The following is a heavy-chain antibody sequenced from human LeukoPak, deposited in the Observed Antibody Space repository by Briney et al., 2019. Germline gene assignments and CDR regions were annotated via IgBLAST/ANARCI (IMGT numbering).Heavy chain of an antibody. Sequence: GGSLRLSCAASGFTLSSYSMNWVRQAPGKSVEWVSSISSSSSYIYYADSVKGSFTISRDNAKNSLYLQMNILRAEDTAVYYCARDDGVVVAKLGWYFDLWGRGTLVTVSS. CDR2: ISSSSSYI. CDR1: GFTLSSYS. D-gene: IGHD3-22*01. J-gene: IGHJ2*01. V-gene: IGHV3-21*01. CDR3: ARDDGVVVAKLGWYFDL.